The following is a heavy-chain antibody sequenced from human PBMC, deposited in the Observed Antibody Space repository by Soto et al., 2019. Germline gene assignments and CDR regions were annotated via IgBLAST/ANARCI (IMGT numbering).Heavy chain of an antibody. CDR3: ARDYCSGGSCPSSIAEYFQH. CDR2: ISSSSSYI. V-gene: IGHV3-21*01. CDR1: GFTFSSYS. J-gene: IGHJ1*01. D-gene: IGHD2-15*01. Sequence: GGSLRLSCAASGFTFSSYSMNWVRQAPGKGLEWVSSISSSSSYIYYADSVKGRFTISRDNAKNSLYLQMNSLRAEDTAVYYCARDYCSGGSCPSSIAEYFQHWGQGTLVTVSS.